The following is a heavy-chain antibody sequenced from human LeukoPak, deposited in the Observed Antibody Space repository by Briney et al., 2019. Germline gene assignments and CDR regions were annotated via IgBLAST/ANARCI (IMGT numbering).Heavy chain of an antibody. D-gene: IGHD3-10*01. Sequence: PSETLSLTCTVSGGSISSGSYYWNWIRQPAGRGLEWIGRIYTSGSTNYNPSLKSRVTISVDTSKNQFSLKLSSVTAADTAVYYCARRMVRGVIITPPNWFDPWGQGTLVTVSS. CDR3: ARRMVRGVIITPPNWFDP. V-gene: IGHV4-61*02. J-gene: IGHJ5*02. CDR1: GGSISSGSYY. CDR2: IYTSGST.